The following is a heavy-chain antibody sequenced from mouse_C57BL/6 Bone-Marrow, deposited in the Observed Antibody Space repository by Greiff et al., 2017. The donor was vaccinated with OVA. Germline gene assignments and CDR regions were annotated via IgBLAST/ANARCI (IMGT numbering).Heavy chain of an antibody. V-gene: IGHV5-9*01. CDR1: GFTFSSYT. D-gene: IGHD1-1*01. CDR2: ISGGGGNT. J-gene: IGHJ2*01. CDR3: ARRITPFDY. Sequence: LVESGGGLVKPGGSLKLSCAASGFTFSSYTMSWVRQTPEKRLEWVATISGGGGNTYYPDSVKGRFTISRDNAKNTLYLQMSSLRSEDTALYYCARRITPFDYWGQGTTLTVSS.